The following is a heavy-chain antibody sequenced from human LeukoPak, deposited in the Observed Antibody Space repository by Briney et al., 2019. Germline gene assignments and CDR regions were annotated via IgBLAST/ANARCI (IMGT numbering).Heavy chain of an antibody. J-gene: IGHJ4*02. CDR2: FDPEQGET. V-gene: IGHV1-24*01. Sequence: ASVKVSCKVSGSSLTDLSMHWVRQIPGKGLEWLGGFDPEQGETIYSQTFQGRISLTEDTFIDTAILELSSLRSDDTAVYYCATTRYDFWSGTPMRYWGQGTLVSVSS. CDR1: GSSLTDLS. D-gene: IGHD3-3*01. CDR3: ATTRYDFWSGTPMRY.